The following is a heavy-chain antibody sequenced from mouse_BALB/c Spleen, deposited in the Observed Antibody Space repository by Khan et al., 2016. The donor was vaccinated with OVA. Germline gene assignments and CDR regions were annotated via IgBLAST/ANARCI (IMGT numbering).Heavy chain of an antibody. CDR2: VNPNNGGT. Sequence: VQLQQPGPDLVKPGASVKISCKTSGYSFTGYYIHWVKQSQGKSLEWIGRVNPNNGGTTYNPKFKGKAISTVEKSSSTAYMELRSLQSEDSAVYYCGRISSITVDGFAYWGQGTLVTVSA. D-gene: IGHD1-1*01. CDR1: GYSFTGYY. CDR3: GRISSITVDGFAY. V-gene: IGHV1-18*01. J-gene: IGHJ3*01.